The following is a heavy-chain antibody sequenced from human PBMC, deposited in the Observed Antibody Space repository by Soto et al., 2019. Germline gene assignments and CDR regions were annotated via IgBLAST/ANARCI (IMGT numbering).Heavy chain of an antibody. CDR3: ARDYSGSSPFDC. J-gene: IGHJ4*02. CDR2: ITTSGGTI. Sequence: LXLXCAGCGFPFSDXYMRWIRQAQGNGLEWISYITTSGGTIYYAYYVKGRFTISRDKDKNSLYLQMNSLRADDKAVYYCARDYSGSSPFDCWGQGTLGTVS. CDR1: GFPFSDXY. D-gene: IGHD3-10*01. V-gene: IGHV3-11*01.